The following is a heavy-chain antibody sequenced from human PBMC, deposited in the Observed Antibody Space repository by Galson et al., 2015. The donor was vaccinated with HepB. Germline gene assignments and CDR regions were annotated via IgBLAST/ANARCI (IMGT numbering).Heavy chain of an antibody. CDR3: AKDRSGYSGYDGHYY. CDR1: GFTFRSYA. Sequence: SLRLSCAASGFTFRSYAMSWVRQAPGRGLEWVSIVSGSGDSTYYAESVKGRFTISRDNSNSTLYLQMNSLRAEDTAVYYCAKDRSGYSGYDGHYYWGQGTLVTVSS. CDR2: VSGSGDST. V-gene: IGHV3-23*01. D-gene: IGHD5-12*01. J-gene: IGHJ4*02.